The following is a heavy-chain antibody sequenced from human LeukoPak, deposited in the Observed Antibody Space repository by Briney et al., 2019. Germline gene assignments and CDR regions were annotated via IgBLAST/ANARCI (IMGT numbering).Heavy chain of an antibody. CDR2: INTDGSST. J-gene: IGHJ4*02. D-gene: IGHD6-19*01. CDR1: GFTFSSYW. CDR3: ARVWDSYSSGWYGLLDY. V-gene: IGHV3-74*01. Sequence: GGSLRLSCAASGFTFSSYWMHWVHQAPGKGLVWVSRINTDGSSTSYADSVKGRFTISRDNSKNTLYLQMNSLRAEDTAVYYCARVWDSYSSGWYGLLDYWGQGTLVTVSS.